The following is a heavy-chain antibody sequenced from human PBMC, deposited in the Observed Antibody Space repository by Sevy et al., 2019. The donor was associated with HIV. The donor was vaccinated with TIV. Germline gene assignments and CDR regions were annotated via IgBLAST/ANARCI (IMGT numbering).Heavy chain of an antibody. CDR1: GGSITSLY. V-gene: IGHV4-59*08. D-gene: IGHD1-26*01. Sequence: SETLSLTCTVSGGSITSLYWNWIRQPPGKGLEWIANIYYNGYINYNPSLKSRVTLSLDTSKNQFSLRLSSVTAADKAMYYCAGENAWGRGYSWGQGTLVTVSS. CDR3: AGENAWGRGYS. J-gene: IGHJ4*02. CDR2: IYYNGYI.